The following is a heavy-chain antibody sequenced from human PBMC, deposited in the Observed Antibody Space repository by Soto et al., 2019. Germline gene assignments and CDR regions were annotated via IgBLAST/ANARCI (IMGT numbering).Heavy chain of an antibody. V-gene: IGHV4-4*02. CDR1: GGSISTTNW. CDR2: ILHIGST. D-gene: IGHD3-22*01. Sequence: VQLQESGPGLVKPSGTLSLTCTVSGGSISTTNWWSWVRQSPGKGLEWIGEILHIGSTNYNPSRKSQVTICIDKAKNQCSLRLSSVTAADTAVYYCASGFDSDGLYNGGHPWGQGTLVSVSS. CDR3: ASGFDSDGLYNGGHP. J-gene: IGHJ5*02.